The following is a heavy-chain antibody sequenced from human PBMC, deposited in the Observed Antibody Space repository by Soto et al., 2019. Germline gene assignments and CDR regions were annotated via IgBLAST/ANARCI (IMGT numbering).Heavy chain of an antibody. CDR2: ISGSGGST. CDR1: GFTFSSYA. Sequence: GGSLRLSCAASGFTFSSYAMSWVRQAPGKGLEWVSAISGSGGSTCYADSVKGRFTISRDNSKNTLYLQMNSLRAEDTAVYYCAKPGRIVVVITPPSFWGQGTLVTVSS. V-gene: IGHV3-23*01. CDR3: AKPGRIVVVITPPSF. J-gene: IGHJ4*02. D-gene: IGHD3-22*01.